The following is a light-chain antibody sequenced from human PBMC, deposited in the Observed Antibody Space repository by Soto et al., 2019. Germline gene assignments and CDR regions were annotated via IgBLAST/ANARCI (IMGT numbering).Light chain of an antibody. CDR1: SSDVGGYNY. V-gene: IGLV2-8*01. J-gene: IGLJ1*01. Sequence: VLTQPASVSGSPGQSLTISCTGTSSDVGGYNYVSWYQQHPGKAPKLMIYEVPDRFSGSKSGNTASLTVSGLQAEDEADYCCSSYAGSNNYVFGTGTKVTVL. CDR3: SSYAGSNNYV.